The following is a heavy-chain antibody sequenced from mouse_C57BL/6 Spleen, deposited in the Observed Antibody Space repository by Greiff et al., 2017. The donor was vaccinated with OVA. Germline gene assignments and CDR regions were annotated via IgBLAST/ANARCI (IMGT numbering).Heavy chain of an antibody. V-gene: IGHV1-55*01. D-gene: IGHD1-1*01. CDR3: AREEGITTVVASYAMDY. CDR1: GYTFTSYW. J-gene: IGHJ4*01. Sequence: QVQLQQSGAELVKPGASVKMSCKASGYTFTSYWITWVKQRPGPGLEWIGDIYPGSGSTNYNEKFKSKATLTVDTSSSTAYMQLSSLTSEDSAVYYCAREEGITTVVASYAMDYWGQGTSVTVSS. CDR2: IYPGSGST.